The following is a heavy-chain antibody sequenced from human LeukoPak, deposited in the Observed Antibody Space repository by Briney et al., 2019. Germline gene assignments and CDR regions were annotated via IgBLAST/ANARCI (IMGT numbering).Heavy chain of an antibody. V-gene: IGHV4-4*07. CDR2: IYTSGTT. Sequence: SETLSLTCTVSGGSISSYYWSWIRQPAGKGLEWIGRIYTSGTTHYNPSLKSRVTMSVDTSKNQFSLKLSYVTAADTAVYYCARLSTVTTSFDYWGQGTLVTVSS. D-gene: IGHD4-17*01. J-gene: IGHJ4*02. CDR1: GGSISSYY. CDR3: ARLSTVTTSFDY.